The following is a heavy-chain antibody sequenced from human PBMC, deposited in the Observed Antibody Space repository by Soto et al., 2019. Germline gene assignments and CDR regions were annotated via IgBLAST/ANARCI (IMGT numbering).Heavy chain of an antibody. V-gene: IGHV3-23*01. CDR3: AKDSTRHPYYFDD. J-gene: IGHJ4*02. CDR2: ISGSGGST. Sequence: GGSLKLSCAASGFTFSSYAMSWVRQAPGKGLEWVSAISGSGGSTYYADSVKGRFTISRDNSKNTLYLQMNSLRAEDTAVYYCAKDSTRHPYYFDDWGQGTLVTVSS. CDR1: GFTFSSYA.